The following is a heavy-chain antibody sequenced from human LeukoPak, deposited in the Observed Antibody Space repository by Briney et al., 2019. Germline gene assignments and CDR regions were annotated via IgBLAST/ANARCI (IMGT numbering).Heavy chain of an antibody. D-gene: IGHD3-10*01. Sequence: PSETLSLTCTVSGGSISSCYWSWIRQPAGKGLEWIGRIYTSGSTNYNPSLKSRVTMSVDTSKNQFSLKLSSVTAADTAVYYCARDTYYYGSGSYSIDYWGQGTLVTVSS. V-gene: IGHV4-4*07. CDR3: ARDTYYYGSGSYSIDY. CDR1: GGSISSCY. CDR2: IYTSGST. J-gene: IGHJ4*02.